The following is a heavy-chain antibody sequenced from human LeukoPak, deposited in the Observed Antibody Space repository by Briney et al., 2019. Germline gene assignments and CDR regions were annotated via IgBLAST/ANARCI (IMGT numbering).Heavy chain of an antibody. Sequence: GGSLRLSCAASGFTFSNYAMSWVRQAPGKGLEWVSTISGSGGSTYYADSVKGRFTISRDNSENTLYLQMNSLRAEDTAIYYCAKDLTYYYDSGGYYAYYFDYWGQGTLVTVSS. CDR3: AKDLTYYYDSGGYYAYYFDY. CDR1: GFTFSNYA. V-gene: IGHV3-23*01. D-gene: IGHD3-22*01. J-gene: IGHJ4*02. CDR2: ISGSGGST.